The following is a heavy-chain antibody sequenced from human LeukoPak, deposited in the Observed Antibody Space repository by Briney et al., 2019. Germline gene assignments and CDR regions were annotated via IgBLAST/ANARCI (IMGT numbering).Heavy chain of an antibody. Sequence: PGGSLRLSCAASGFTFSSYAMSWVRQAPGKGLEWVSAISGSGGSTYYADSVKGRFTISRDNSKNTLYLQMNSLRAEDTAVYYCARDTAMVRRRGDYWGQGTLVTVSS. CDR2: ISGSGGST. D-gene: IGHD5-18*01. V-gene: IGHV3-23*01. CDR1: GFTFSSYA. CDR3: ARDTAMVRRRGDY. J-gene: IGHJ4*02.